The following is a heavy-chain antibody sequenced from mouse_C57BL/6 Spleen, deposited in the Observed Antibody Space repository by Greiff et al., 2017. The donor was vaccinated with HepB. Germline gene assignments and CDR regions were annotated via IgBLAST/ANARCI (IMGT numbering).Heavy chain of an antibody. Sequence: QVQLQQPGAELVRPGSSVKLSCKASGYTFTSYWMHWVKQRPIQGLEWIGNIDPSDSETHYNQKFKDKATLTVDKSSSTAYMQLSSLTSEDSAVYYCARAPITTVVATSSMDYLGQGTSVTVSS. V-gene: IGHV1-52*01. CDR1: GYTFTSYW. CDR2: IDPSDSET. J-gene: IGHJ4*01. CDR3: ARAPITTVVATSSMDY. D-gene: IGHD1-1*01.